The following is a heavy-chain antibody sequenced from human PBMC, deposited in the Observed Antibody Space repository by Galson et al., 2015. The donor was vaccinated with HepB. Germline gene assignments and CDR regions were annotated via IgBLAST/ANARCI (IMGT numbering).Heavy chain of an antibody. CDR3: ARGMHDAFDI. V-gene: IGHV3-21*01. J-gene: IGHJ3*02. CDR1: GFTFSSYS. CDR2: ISSSSSYI. Sequence: SLRLSCAASGFTFSSYSMNWARQAPGKGLEWVSSISSSSSYIYYADSVKGRFTISRDNAKNSLYLQMNSLRAEDTAVYYCARGMHDAFDIWGQGTMVTVSS.